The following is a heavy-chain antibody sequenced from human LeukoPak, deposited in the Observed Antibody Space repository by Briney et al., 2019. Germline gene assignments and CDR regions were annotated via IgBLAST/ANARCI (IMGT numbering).Heavy chain of an antibody. CDR2: ISSNFSYI. CDR1: GFTFSDYY. Sequence: GGSLRLSCAASGFTFSDYYMNWIRQAPGKGLEWVSSISSNFSYIHYADSVKGRFTISRDNAKNSLYLQMSSLRAEDTAVYYCARSNPGYSSSWYFNDYWGQGTLVTVSS. D-gene: IGHD6-13*01. CDR3: ARSNPGYSSSWYFNDY. J-gene: IGHJ4*02. V-gene: IGHV3-11*06.